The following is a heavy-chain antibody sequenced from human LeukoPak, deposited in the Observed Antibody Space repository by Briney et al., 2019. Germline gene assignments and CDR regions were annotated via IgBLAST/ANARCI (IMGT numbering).Heavy chain of an antibody. V-gene: IGHV3-23*01. D-gene: IGHD3-22*01. J-gene: IGHJ3*02. CDR3: AKDLTTVIVVMGAFDI. Sequence: GGSLRLSCAASGFPFCSYAMSWVRQAPGKGVEGVSAISCCGGRPQHVDPVKGRFTISRDNYKNTLYLQMNSLRAEDTAVYYCAKDLTTVIVVMGAFDIWGQGTMVTVSS. CDR2: ISCCGGRP. CDR1: GFPFCSYA.